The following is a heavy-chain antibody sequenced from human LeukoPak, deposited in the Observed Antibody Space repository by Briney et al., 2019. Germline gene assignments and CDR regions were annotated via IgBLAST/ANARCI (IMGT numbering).Heavy chain of an antibody. Sequence: SETLSLTCAVYGGSFSGYYWSWIRQPPGKGLEWIGEINHSGCTNYNPSLKSRVTISVDTSKNQFSLKLSSVTAADTAVYYCASGHYDSSGYYYPFDYWGQGTLVTVSS. D-gene: IGHD3-22*01. CDR2: INHSGCT. CDR3: ASGHYDSSGYYYPFDY. CDR1: GGSFSGYY. J-gene: IGHJ4*02. V-gene: IGHV4-34*01.